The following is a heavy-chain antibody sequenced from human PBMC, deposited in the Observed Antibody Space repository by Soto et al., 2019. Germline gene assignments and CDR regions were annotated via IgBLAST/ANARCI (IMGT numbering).Heavy chain of an antibody. J-gene: IGHJ4*02. CDR1: GDSVSSDRAA. D-gene: IGHD1-26*01. CDR3: ARVKGTYSGSYHFDS. Sequence: SQTLSLTCVISGDSVSSDRAAWTWIRQSPSRGLEWLGRTYYRSKWYNDYAVSVKSRITINPDTSKNQFSLQLKSVTPEDTALYYCARVKGTYSGSYHFDSWGQGTLVTVPQ. CDR2: TYYRSKWYN. V-gene: IGHV6-1*01.